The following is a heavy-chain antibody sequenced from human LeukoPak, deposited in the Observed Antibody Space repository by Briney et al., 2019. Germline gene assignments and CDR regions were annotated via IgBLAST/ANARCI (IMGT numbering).Heavy chain of an antibody. CDR2: ISSSGSTI. CDR3: AELGITMIGGV. J-gene: IGHJ6*04. CDR1: GFTFSSYE. V-gene: IGHV3-48*03. Sequence: QAGGSLRLSCAASGFTFSSYEMNWVRQAPGKGLEWVSYISSSGSTIYYADSVKGRFTISRHKAKNSLYLQMNSLRAEDTAVYYCAELGITMIGGVWGKGTTVTISS. D-gene: IGHD3-10*02.